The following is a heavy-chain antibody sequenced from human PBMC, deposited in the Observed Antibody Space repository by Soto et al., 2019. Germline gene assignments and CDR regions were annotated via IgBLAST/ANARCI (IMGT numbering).Heavy chain of an antibody. D-gene: IGHD3-10*01. Sequence: QVPLVQSGGEVKKPGASVKVSCKASGYTFTSYGISWVRQAPGQGLEWMGWISAYNGNTNYAQKVQGRVTMTTDTSTSTAYMELRSLRSDDTAVYYCARDDPYDYGSGIYYDWGQGTLVTVSS. CDR2: ISAYNGNT. J-gene: IGHJ4*02. CDR3: ARDDPYDYGSGIYYD. CDR1: GYTFTSYG. V-gene: IGHV1-18*01.